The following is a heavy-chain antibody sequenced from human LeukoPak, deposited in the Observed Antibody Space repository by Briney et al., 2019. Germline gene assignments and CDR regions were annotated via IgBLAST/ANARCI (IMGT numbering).Heavy chain of an antibody. CDR3: AKDRLRYGDLSFNWFDP. V-gene: IGHV3-23*01. D-gene: IGHD4-17*01. CDR2: ISGSGGST. CDR1: GLTFSSYA. J-gene: IGHJ5*02. Sequence: GGSLRLSCAASGLTFSSYAMSWVRQAPGKGLEWVSAISGSGGSTYYADSVKGRFTISRDNSKNTLYLQMNSLRAEDTAVYYCAKDRLRYGDLSFNWFDPWGQGTLVTVSS.